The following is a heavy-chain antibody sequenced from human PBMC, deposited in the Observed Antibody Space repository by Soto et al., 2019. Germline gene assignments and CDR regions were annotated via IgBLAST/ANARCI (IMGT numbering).Heavy chain of an antibody. Sequence: QVQLVQSGAEVKKPGASVKVSCKASGYTFTSYGISWVRQAPGQGLEWMGWISAYNGNTNYAQKLQGRVTMTTDTCTSTAYMELRSLRSDDGAVYYCAYFHAPPDQPGYYYGMDVWGQGTTVTVSS. D-gene: IGHD2-2*01. CDR3: AYFHAPPDQPGYYYGMDV. CDR1: GYTFTSYG. J-gene: IGHJ6*02. V-gene: IGHV1-18*01. CDR2: ISAYNGNT.